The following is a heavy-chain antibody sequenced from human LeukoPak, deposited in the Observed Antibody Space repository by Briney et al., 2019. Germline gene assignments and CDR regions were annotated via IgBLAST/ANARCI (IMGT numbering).Heavy chain of an antibody. J-gene: IGHJ4*02. V-gene: IGHV3-48*04. CDR1: EFTFSTYA. CDR2: ISPTGSTM. D-gene: IGHD2-15*01. Sequence: GDSLRLSCAASEFTFSTYAMNWVRQAPGKGLEWVGYISPTGSTMFYADSVKGRFTLSRDNADNSLYLRMNSLRVEDTALYYCVRGGWRIIETGGDSWGQGALVTVSS. CDR3: VRGGWRIIETGGDS.